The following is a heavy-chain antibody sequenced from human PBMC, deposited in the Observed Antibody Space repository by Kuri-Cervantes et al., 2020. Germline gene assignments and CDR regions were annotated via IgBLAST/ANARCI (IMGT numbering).Heavy chain of an antibody. V-gene: IGHV1-2*04. Sequence: ASVKVSCKASGYTFTGYYMHWVRQAPGQGLEWMGWINPNSGGTNYAQKFQGWVTMTRDTSISTDYMELSRLRSDDTSVYYCARGYYIWGSYPLDIWGQGTMVTVSS. CDR1: GYTFTGYY. D-gene: IGHD3-16*02. CDR2: INPNSGGT. CDR3: ARGYYIWGSYPLDI. J-gene: IGHJ3*02.